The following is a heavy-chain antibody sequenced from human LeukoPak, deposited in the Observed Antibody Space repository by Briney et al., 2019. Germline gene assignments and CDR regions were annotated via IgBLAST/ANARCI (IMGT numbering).Heavy chain of an antibody. D-gene: IGHD3-9*01. J-gene: IGHJ4*02. CDR2: ISSNGGST. V-gene: IGHV3-64D*06. CDR1: GFTFSSYA. CDR3: VKKLLYYDILTGYYPGPTGDY. Sequence: GSLRLSCSASGFTFSSYAMHWVRQAPGKGLEYVSAISSNGGSTYYADSVKGRFTISRDNSKNKLYLQTSSLRAEDTAVYYCVKKLLYYDILTGYYPGPTGDYWGQGTLVTVSS.